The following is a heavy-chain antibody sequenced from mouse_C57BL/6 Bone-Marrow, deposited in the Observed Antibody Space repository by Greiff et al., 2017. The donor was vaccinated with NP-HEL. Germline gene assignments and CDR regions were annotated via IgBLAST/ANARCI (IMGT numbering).Heavy chain of an antibody. CDR1: GYTFTDYY. D-gene: IGHD1-1*01. CDR2: INPYNGGT. Sequence: VQLQQSGPVLVKPGASVKMSCKASGYTFTDYYMNWVKQSHGKSLEWIGVINPYNGGTSYNQKFKGKATLTVDKSSSTAYMELNSLTSEDSAVYYCARWDFTTVAGAMDYWGKGTSVTVSS. J-gene: IGHJ4*01. CDR3: ARWDFTTVAGAMDY. V-gene: IGHV1-19*01.